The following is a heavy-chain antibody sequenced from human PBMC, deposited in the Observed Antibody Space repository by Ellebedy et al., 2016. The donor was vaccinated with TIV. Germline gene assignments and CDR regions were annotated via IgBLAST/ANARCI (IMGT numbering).Heavy chain of an antibody. J-gene: IGHJ4*02. Sequence: GESLKISCAASGITVSSNYMSWVRQAPGQGLEWVSVIYSGGSIYYADSVKGRFTISRANSKNTLYLQMNSLRAEDTAVYYCARERGYYDSSGLVYWGQGTRVTVSS. D-gene: IGHD3-22*01. CDR3: ARERGYYDSSGLVY. V-gene: IGHV3-66*01. CDR1: GITVSSNY. CDR2: IYSGGSI.